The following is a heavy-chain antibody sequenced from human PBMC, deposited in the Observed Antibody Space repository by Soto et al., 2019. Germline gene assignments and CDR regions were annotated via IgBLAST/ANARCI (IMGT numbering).Heavy chain of an antibody. CDR3: AGVYGRPTMPKRFDY. V-gene: IGHV3-7*05. CDR1: GFTLRGYW. D-gene: IGHD2-2*01. Sequence: EVQLVESGGGLVQPGGSLRLSCAASGFTLRGYWMSWVRQAPGKGLEWVANIKQDGSEKDYVDSVKGRFTISRDDAKNSVYLQMDSLRVEDTAVYYCAGVYGRPTMPKRFDYWGQGTLVTVSS. CDR2: IKQDGSEK. J-gene: IGHJ4*02.